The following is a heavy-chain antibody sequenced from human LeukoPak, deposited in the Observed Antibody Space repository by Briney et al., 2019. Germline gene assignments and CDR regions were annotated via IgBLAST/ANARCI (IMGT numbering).Heavy chain of an antibody. CDR2: IYYSGST. CDR3: ARDVVSDSSLDY. Sequence: KPSETLSLTCTVSGGSMSSYHWNWIRQPPGKRLEWIGDIYYSGSTYYNPSLKSRVTISVDTSKNQFSLKLSSVTVADTAMYYCARDVVSDSSLDYWGQGTLVTVSS. D-gene: IGHD6-19*01. CDR1: GGSMSSYH. J-gene: IGHJ4*02. V-gene: IGHV4-59*12.